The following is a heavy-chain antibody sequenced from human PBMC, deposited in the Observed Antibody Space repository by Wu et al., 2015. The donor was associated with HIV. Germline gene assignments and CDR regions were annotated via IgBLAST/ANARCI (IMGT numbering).Heavy chain of an antibody. D-gene: IGHD3-10*01. J-gene: IGHJ5*02. Sequence: QVHLVQSGAEVKKPGSSVKVSCKASGGTFSNYAIHWVRQAPGQGLEWVGGIIPIFGTTNYAQSFQGRVTITADESTTTAYMDLSSLRSEDTAVYYCARAGVEYYGSGSYSDWFDPWGQGTLVTVSS. CDR2: IIPIFGTT. CDR1: GGTFSNYA. CDR3: ARAGVEYYGSGSYSDWFDP. V-gene: IGHV1-69*12.